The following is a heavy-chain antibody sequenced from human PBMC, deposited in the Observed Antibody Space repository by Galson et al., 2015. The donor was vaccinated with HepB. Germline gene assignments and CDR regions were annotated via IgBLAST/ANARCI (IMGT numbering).Heavy chain of an antibody. D-gene: IGHD4-17*01. J-gene: IGHJ4*02. V-gene: IGHV3-21*01. Sequence: SLRLSCAASGFTFSSYSMNWVRQAPGKGLEWVSSISSSSSYIYYADSVKGRFTISRDNAKNSLYLQMNSLRAEDTAVYYCARDFVWDYGDLRDVFDYWGQGTLVTVSS. CDR2: ISSSSSYI. CDR3: ARDFVWDYGDLRDVFDY. CDR1: GFTFSSYS.